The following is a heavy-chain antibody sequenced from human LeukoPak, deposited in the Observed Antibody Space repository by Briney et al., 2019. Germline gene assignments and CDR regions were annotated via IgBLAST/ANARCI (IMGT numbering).Heavy chain of an antibody. CDR1: GFTFSSYA. J-gene: IGHJ2*01. D-gene: IGHD5-18*01. Sequence: GGSLRLSCAASGFTFSSYAMSWVRQAPGKGLEWVSAITGSGGSTYYADSVKGRFTISRDNSKNTVYLQMNSLRGEETAVYYCAKDTASSWWYFDLWGRGTLVTVSS. V-gene: IGHV3-23*01. CDR3: AKDTASSWWYFDL. CDR2: ITGSGGST.